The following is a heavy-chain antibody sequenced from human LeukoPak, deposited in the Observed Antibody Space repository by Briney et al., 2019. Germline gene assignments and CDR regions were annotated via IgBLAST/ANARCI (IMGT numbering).Heavy chain of an antibody. CDR3: AKRLRYFDWLLDY. D-gene: IGHD3-9*01. V-gene: IGHV1-8*02. J-gene: IGHJ4*02. CDR1: GYTFTGYY. Sequence: ASVKVSCKASGYTFTGYYMHWVRQAPGQGLEWMGWMNPNSGNTGYAQKFQGRVTMTRNTSISTAYMELSSLRSEDTAVYYCAKRLRYFDWLLDYWGQGTLVTVSS. CDR2: MNPNSGNT.